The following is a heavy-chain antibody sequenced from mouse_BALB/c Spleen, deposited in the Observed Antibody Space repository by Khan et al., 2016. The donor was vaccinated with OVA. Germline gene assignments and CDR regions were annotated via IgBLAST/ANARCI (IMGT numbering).Heavy chain of an antibody. CDR2: IDPSKSET. D-gene: IGHD1-1*01. Sequence: QVQLKQSGPELVRPGASVKMSCKASGYTFTSFWIHWVKQRPGQGLEWIGMIDPSKSETRLNQKFKDKATLNVDKSSNTAYMQLSRLTSEDTEDYYWARGGYGSPFAYWGQGTLVTVSA. V-gene: IGHV1S127*01. CDR1: GYTFTSFW. J-gene: IGHJ3*01. CDR3: ARGGYGSPFAY.